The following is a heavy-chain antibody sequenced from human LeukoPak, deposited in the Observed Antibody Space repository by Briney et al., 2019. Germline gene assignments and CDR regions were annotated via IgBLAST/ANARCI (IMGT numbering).Heavy chain of an antibody. D-gene: IGHD3-22*01. Sequence: ASVKVSCKASGYTFTNYHIAWVRQAPGQGLEWMGWVSTNDGNTVYAQRLQGRVTMTTDTSTSVAYMELRSLTSDDTAVYYCTRAPPGMTMMTDYWGQGTLVTVSS. V-gene: IGHV1-18*01. CDR1: GYTFTNYH. CDR3: TRAPPGMTMMTDY. J-gene: IGHJ4*02. CDR2: VSTNDGNT.